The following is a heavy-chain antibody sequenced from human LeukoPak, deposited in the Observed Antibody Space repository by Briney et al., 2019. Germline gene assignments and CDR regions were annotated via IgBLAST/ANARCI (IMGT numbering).Heavy chain of an antibody. CDR2: IKQDGSEK. J-gene: IGHJ6*03. CDR3: AREGEYSSSSGGTYYYYYYMDV. Sequence: GGSLRLSCAASGFTFSSYWVSWVRQAPGKGLEWVANIKQDGSEKYYVDSVKGRVTISRDNAKNSLYLQMNSLRAEDTAVYYCAREGEYSSSSGGTYYYYYYMDVWGKGTTVTVSS. D-gene: IGHD6-6*01. CDR1: GFTFSSYW. V-gene: IGHV3-7*01.